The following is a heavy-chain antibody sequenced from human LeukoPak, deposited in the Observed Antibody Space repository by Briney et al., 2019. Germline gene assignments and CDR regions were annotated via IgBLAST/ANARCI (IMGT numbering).Heavy chain of an antibody. Sequence: KTGGSLRLSCAASGFTFSSYSMNWVRQAPGKGLEWVSSISSSSSYIYYADSVKGRFTISRDNSKNTLYLQMNSLRAEDTAVYYCAKDNIVATNGGYYYYYYGMDVWGQGTTVTVSS. CDR1: GFTFSSYS. J-gene: IGHJ6*02. D-gene: IGHD5-12*01. CDR3: AKDNIVATNGGYYYYYYGMDV. CDR2: ISSSSSYI. V-gene: IGHV3-21*04.